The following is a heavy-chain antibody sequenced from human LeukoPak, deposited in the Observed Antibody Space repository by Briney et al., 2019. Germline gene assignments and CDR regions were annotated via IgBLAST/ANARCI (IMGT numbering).Heavy chain of an antibody. V-gene: IGHV3-30*04. CDR1: GITFSSYV. Sequence: PGGSLRLSCAASGITFSSYVMHWVRQAPGKGLEWVAVISYDGSNKYYADSVKGRFTISRDNAKNSLYLQMNSLRAEDTAVYYCARISSSWWGDYFDYWGQGTLVTVSS. CDR3: ARISSSWWGDYFDY. CDR2: ISYDGSNK. D-gene: IGHD6-13*01. J-gene: IGHJ4*02.